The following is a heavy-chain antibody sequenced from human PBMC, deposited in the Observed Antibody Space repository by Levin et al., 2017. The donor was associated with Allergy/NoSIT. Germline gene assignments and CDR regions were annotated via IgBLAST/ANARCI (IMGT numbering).Heavy chain of an antibody. D-gene: IGHD6-19*01. CDR2: FSFDGYSR. J-gene: IGHJ3*01. CDR3: AREGHTSGRWGCFDV. CDR1: GIAFSNSI. V-gene: IGHV3-30-3*01. Sequence: PGGSLRLSCVASGIAFSNSIMHWVRQAPGKGLEWVSGFSFDGYSRYYADSVKGRFTISRDDSRNTVSLQMDSLRSEDTAVYYCAREGHTSGRWGCFDVWGKGTMVTVS.